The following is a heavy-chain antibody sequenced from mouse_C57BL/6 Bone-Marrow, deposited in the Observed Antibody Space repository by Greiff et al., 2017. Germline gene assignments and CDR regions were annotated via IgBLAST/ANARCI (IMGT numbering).Heavy chain of an antibody. CDR1: GYTFTSYW. V-gene: IGHV1-61*01. Sequence: VQLQQPGAELVRPGSSVKLSCKASGYTFTSYWLDWVKQRPGQGLEWIGNIYPSDSETHYNQKFKDKATLTVDKSSSTAYMQLSSLTSEDSAVYYCARLYGSTRFAYWGQGTLVTVSA. CDR2: IYPSDSET. CDR3: ARLYGSTRFAY. J-gene: IGHJ3*01. D-gene: IGHD1-1*01.